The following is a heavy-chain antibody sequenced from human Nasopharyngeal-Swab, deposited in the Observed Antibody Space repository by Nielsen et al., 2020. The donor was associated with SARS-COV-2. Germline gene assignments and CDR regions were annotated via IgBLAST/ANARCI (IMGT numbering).Heavy chain of an antibody. J-gene: IGHJ4*02. Sequence: GESLKISCAASGFTFSSYEMNWVRQAPGKGLEWVSYISSSGSTIYYADSVKGRFTISRDNAKNSLYLQMNSLRAEDTAVYYCATRAPPYGNYPIDYWGLGTLVTVSS. D-gene: IGHD4-11*01. CDR1: GFTFSSYE. CDR3: ATRAPPYGNYPIDY. V-gene: IGHV3-48*03. CDR2: ISSSGSTI.